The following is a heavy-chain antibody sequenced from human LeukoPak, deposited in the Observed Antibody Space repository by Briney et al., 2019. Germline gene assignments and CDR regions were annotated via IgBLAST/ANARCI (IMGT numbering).Heavy chain of an antibody. J-gene: IGHJ6*03. CDR1: GFTFDDYG. Sequence: PGGSLRLSCAASGFTFDDYGMSWVRHAPGKGLEWVSGINWNGGSTGYADSVKGRFTISRDNAKNSLYLQMNSLRAEDTAVYYCARSGRGVDSFYFYMDVWGKGTTVTVSS. D-gene: IGHD3-10*01. CDR3: ARSGRGVDSFYFYMDV. CDR2: INWNGGST. V-gene: IGHV3-20*04.